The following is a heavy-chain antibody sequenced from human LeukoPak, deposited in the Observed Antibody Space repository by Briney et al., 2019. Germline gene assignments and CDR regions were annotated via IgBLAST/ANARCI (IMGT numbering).Heavy chain of an antibody. CDR3: ARDSGQRGYTYGD. CDR1: GFTVSTNY. J-gene: IGHJ4*02. D-gene: IGHD5-18*01. CDR2: IYSGGST. V-gene: IGHV3-53*01. Sequence: GGSLRLSCAASGFTVSTNYMSWVRQAPGKGLEWVSIIYSGGSTYYADSVKGRFTISRDNSKNTLYLQMNSLRAEETAVYYCARDSGQRGYTYGDWGQGNLVTVSS.